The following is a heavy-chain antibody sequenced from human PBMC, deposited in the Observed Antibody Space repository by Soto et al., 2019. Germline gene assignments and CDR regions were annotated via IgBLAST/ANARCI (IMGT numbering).Heavy chain of an antibody. Sequence: SETLSLTYTVSGGSVSSGSYYWSWIRQPPGKGLEWIGYIYYSGSTNYNPSLKSRVTISVDTSKNQFSLKLSSVTAADTAVYYCARTVPAAANWFDPWGQGTLVTVSS. D-gene: IGHD2-2*01. CDR3: ARTVPAAANWFDP. J-gene: IGHJ5*02. V-gene: IGHV4-61*01. CDR2: IYYSGST. CDR1: GGSVSSGSYY.